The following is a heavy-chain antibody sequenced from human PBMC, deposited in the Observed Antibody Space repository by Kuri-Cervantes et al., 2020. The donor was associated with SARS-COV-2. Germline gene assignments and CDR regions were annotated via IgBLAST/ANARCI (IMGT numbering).Heavy chain of an antibody. V-gene: IGHV1-18*04. J-gene: IGHJ4*02. D-gene: IGHD2-21*02. CDR3: ARSPGSIVVVTGPDY. Sequence: ASVKVSCKASGYTFTSNGISWVRQAPGQGLEWKVWISAYNGNTNYAQKLQGRVTMTTDTSTSTAYMELRSLRSDDTAVYYCARSPGSIVVVTGPDYCGQGTLVTVSS. CDR1: GYTFTSNG. CDR2: ISAYNGNT.